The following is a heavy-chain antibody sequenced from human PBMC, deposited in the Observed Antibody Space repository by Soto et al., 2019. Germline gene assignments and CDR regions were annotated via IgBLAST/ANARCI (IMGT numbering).Heavy chain of an antibody. D-gene: IGHD3-3*02. CDR1: GFTFSDYV. V-gene: IGHV3-30*14. CDR2: MTYDGATE. J-gene: IGHJ3*01. CDR3: ARVRLSIAVNDALDV. Sequence: QVRLVESGGGVVQPGTSLRLSCAASGFTFSDYVIHWVRQAAGKGLEWVAYMTYDGATEDYADSVKGRFTMSRDNSKRALSLQMNSLRPDDTAVYYCARVRLSIAVNDALDVWGQGTTVTVSS.